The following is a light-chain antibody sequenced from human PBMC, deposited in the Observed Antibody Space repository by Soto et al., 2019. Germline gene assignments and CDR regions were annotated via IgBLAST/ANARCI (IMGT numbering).Light chain of an antibody. CDR1: QSISSSY. CDR3: QYYGSS. J-gene: IGKJ5*01. Sequence: EIVLTQSPGTLSLSPGERATLSCRASQSISSSYLAWYHQKPGQAPRLLIFGASSRASGIPDRISGSGSGTDFTLGICRLQPEDVAVYYGQYYGSSFGQGARLEIK. CDR2: GAS. V-gene: IGKV3-20*01.